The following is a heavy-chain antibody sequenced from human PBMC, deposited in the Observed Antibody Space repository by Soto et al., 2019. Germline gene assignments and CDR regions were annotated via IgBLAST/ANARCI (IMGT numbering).Heavy chain of an antibody. CDR3: AGGVDTATVTSHYYHNGMDV. D-gene: IGHD5-18*01. CDR2: INAGNGNT. V-gene: IGHV1-3*01. J-gene: IGHJ6*02. CDR1: GYTFTSYA. Sequence: ASVKVSCKASGYTFTSYAMHWVRQAPGQRLEWMGWINAGNGNTKYSQKFQGRVTITRDTSASTAYMELSSLRSEDTAVYYCAGGVDTATVTSHYYHNGMDVWGQGTTVTVSS.